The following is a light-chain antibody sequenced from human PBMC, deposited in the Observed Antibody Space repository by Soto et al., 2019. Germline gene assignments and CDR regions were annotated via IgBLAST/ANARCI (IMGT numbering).Light chain of an antibody. V-gene: IGKV1-5*03. Sequence: DIQMTQSPSTLSASVGDRVTITCRASQSISSWLAWYQQKPGKAPKLLIYKASSLESGFPSRFSGSGSGTEFTLTISSLQPDDFATYYRQQYNSYSYTFGQGTKLEIK. J-gene: IGKJ2*01. CDR3: QQYNSYSYT. CDR2: KAS. CDR1: QSISSW.